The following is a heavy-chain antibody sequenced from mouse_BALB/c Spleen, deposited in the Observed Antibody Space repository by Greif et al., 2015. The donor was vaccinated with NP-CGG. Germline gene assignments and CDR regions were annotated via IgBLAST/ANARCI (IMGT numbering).Heavy chain of an antibody. J-gene: IGHJ2*01. CDR1: GYTFSSYW. Sequence: VQLVEPGAELMKPGASVKISCKATGYTFSSYWIEWVKQRPGHGLEWIGEILPGSGRTNYNEKFKGKATFTADTSSNTAYMQLSGLTTEVSAVYYGARGVRRGYFDYWGQGTTLTGSS. CDR3: ARGVRRGYFDY. D-gene: IGHD1-1*01. CDR2: ILPGSGRT. V-gene: IGHV1-9*01.